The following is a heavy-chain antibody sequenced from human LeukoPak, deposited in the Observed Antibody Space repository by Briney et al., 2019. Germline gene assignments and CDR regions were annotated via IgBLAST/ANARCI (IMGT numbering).Heavy chain of an antibody. J-gene: IGHJ4*02. D-gene: IGHD1-26*01. V-gene: IGHV3-21*04. CDR3: VKDSPPRYSGSPPAY. CDR2: INSRSNYI. Sequence: GGSLRLSCEASGFTFSNHNMNWVRRAPGKGLEWVSSINSRSNYIYYADSMKGRFTISRDNAKESLYLQMNSLRADDTAVYYCVKDSPPRYSGSPPAYWGQGTLVTVSS. CDR1: GFTFSNHN.